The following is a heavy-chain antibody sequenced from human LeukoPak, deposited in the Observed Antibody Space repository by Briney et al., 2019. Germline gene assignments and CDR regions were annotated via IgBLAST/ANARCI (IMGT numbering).Heavy chain of an antibody. CDR1: GFTFSSYD. CDR3: ARDKGGRGLWNYFDY. CDR2: IWYDGSNK. V-gene: IGHV3-33*01. D-gene: IGHD1-1*01. J-gene: IGHJ4*02. Sequence: GGSLRLSCAASGFTFSSYDIHWVRQAPGKGLEWAAVIWYDGSNKYYADSVKGRFTISRDNSKNTLYLQMNSLRAEDTAGYYCARDKGGRGLWNYFDYWGQGTLVTVSS.